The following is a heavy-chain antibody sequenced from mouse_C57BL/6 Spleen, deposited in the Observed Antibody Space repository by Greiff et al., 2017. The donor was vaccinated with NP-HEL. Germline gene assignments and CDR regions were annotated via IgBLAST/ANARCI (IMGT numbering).Heavy chain of an antibody. CDR3: AREGPYDAVLRGGFDY. Sequence: VQLQQPGAELVKPGASVKLSCKASGYTFTSYWMHWVKQRPGQGLEWIGMIHPNSGSTNYNEKFKSKATLTVDKSSSTAYMQLSSLTSEDSAVYYCAREGPYDAVLRGGFDYWGQGTTLTVSS. CDR1: GYTFTSYW. D-gene: IGHD1-1*01. CDR2: IHPNSGST. J-gene: IGHJ2*01. V-gene: IGHV1-64*01.